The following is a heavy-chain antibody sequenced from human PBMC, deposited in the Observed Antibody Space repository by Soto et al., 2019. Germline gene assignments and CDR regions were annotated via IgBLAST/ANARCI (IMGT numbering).Heavy chain of an antibody. Sequence: PSETLSLTCAVYGGSFSGYYWSWIRQPPGKGLEWIGEINHSGSTNYNPSLKSRVTISVDTSKNQFSLKLSSVTAADTAVYYCARGYIAAAGTGWFDPWGQGTLVTV. CDR1: GGSFSGYY. D-gene: IGHD6-13*01. J-gene: IGHJ5*02. V-gene: IGHV4-34*01. CDR2: INHSGST. CDR3: ARGYIAAAGTGWFDP.